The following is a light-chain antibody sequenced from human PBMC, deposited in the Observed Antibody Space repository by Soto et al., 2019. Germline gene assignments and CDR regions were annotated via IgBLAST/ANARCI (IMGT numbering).Light chain of an antibody. J-gene: IGLJ3*02. CDR2: STN. CDR1: SGSVSTSYY. V-gene: IGLV8-61*01. Sequence: QTVVTQEPSFSVSPGRTVTLTCGLSSGSVSTSYYPSWYQQTPGQAPRTLIYSTNTRSSGVPDRFSGSILGNKAALTITGAQADDESDYYCVLYMGSGISVFGGVTKLTVL. CDR3: VLYMGSGISV.